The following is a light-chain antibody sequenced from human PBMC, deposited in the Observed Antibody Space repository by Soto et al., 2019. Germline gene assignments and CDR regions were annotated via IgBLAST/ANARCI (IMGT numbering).Light chain of an antibody. Sequence: DVQMTQSPSSLSAFVGDRVTITCRSSQGIAPYLAWFQQKPGKVPKLLIYATSTLQSGVPSRFSGSGSGTDFTLTIIRLQPQDVGAYYCQKYNSAPLTFGGGTKVDIK. J-gene: IGKJ4*01. V-gene: IGKV1-27*01. CDR1: QGIAPY. CDR3: QKYNSAPLT. CDR2: ATS.